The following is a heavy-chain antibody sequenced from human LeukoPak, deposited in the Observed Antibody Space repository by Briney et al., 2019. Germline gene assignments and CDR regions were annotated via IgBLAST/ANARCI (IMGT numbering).Heavy chain of an antibody. CDR3: ARHFLRGGFDS. J-gene: IGHJ5*01. CDR1: GGSFSGYY. V-gene: IGHV4-34*01. Sequence: PSETLSLTCAVYGGSFSGYYWSWIRQPPGKGLEWIGEINHSGSTNYNPSLKSRVTISVDTSKNQFSLKLTSVTAADTAVYYCARHFLRGGFDSRGQGTLVTVSS. CDR2: INHSGST. D-gene: IGHD5-12*01.